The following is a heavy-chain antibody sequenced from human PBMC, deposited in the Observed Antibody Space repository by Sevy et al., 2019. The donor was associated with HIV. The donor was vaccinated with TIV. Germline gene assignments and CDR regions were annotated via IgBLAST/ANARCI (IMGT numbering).Heavy chain of an antibody. CDR3: ARVSPYYYGSGSYRPI. CDR2: IKQDGSEK. J-gene: IGHJ3*02. D-gene: IGHD3-10*01. CDR1: GFTFSSYW. V-gene: IGHV3-7*01. Sequence: GGSLRLSCAASGFTFSSYWMSWVRQAPGKGLEWVANIKQDGSEKYYVDSVKGRFTISRDNAKNSLYLQMNSLRAEDTAVYYCARVSPYYYGSGSYRPIWGQGTMVNVSS.